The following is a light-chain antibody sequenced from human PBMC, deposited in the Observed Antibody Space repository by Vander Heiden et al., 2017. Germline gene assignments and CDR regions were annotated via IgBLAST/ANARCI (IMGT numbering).Light chain of an antibody. CDR1: QSISNY. CDR3: QQSDNTLWT. J-gene: IGKJ1*01. V-gene: IGKV1-39*01. Sequence: DIQMTQSPSSLSASVGDRVTITCRASQSISNYLNWYQQKPGKAPKLLIYAASSLQSGVPSRFSGSGSGTDFTLTISSLQPEDFATYYCQQSDNTLWTFGQGTKVQIK. CDR2: AAS.